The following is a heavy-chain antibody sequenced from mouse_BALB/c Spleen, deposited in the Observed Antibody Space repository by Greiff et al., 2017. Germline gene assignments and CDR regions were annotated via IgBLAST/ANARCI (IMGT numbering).Heavy chain of an antibody. CDR1: GYSITSDYA. Sequence: VQLKESGPGLVKPSQSLSLTCTVTGYSITSDYAWNWIRQFPGNKLEWMGYISYSGSTSYNPSLKSRISITRDTSKNQFFLQLNSVTTEDTATYYCASYSYYFDYWGQGTTLTVSS. V-gene: IGHV3-2*02. D-gene: IGHD2-12*01. J-gene: IGHJ2*01. CDR2: ISYSGST. CDR3: ASYSYYFDY.